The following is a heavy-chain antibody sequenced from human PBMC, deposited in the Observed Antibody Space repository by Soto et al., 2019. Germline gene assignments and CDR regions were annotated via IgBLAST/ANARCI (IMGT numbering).Heavy chain of an antibody. CDR1: GFTFTTYA. CDR2: VSRSGDET. Sequence: EVQLLESGGGSVQPGGSLRLSCVASGFTFTTYAMSWVRQAPDKGLEWVSSVSRSGDETYYADSVKGSLTISRDNSKNTLYLQMNSRRGEDTAVYYCAFSYHCDYWGQGTLVTVSS. J-gene: IGHJ4*02. CDR3: AFSYHCDY. V-gene: IGHV3-23*01.